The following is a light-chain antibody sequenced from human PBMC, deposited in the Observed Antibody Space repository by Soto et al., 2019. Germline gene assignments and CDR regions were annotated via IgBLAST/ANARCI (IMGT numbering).Light chain of an antibody. Sequence: EFVLTQSPATLSLSPGERATLSCRASQSVSSYLAWYQQKPGQAPRLLIYDASNRATGIPAGFSGTGSGTDFTLTINNLEPEDFAVYYCQVSTNWSIALGRGTRLEIK. CDR3: QVSTNWSIA. CDR1: QSVSSY. CDR2: DAS. J-gene: IGKJ5*01. V-gene: IGKV3-11*01.